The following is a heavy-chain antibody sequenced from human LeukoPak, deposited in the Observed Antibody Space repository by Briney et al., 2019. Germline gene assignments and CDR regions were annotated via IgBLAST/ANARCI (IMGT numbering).Heavy chain of an antibody. CDR3: ARDSSGWYYFDY. Sequence: GRSLRLSCAASGFIFSNYAMHWVRQAPGKGLEWVALISYDGSNKYYADSVKGRFTISRDNSKNTLYLRMSSLRAEDTAVYYCARDSSGWYYFDYWGQGTLVTVSS. V-gene: IGHV3-30*04. CDR2: ISYDGSNK. D-gene: IGHD6-19*01. CDR1: GFIFSNYA. J-gene: IGHJ4*02.